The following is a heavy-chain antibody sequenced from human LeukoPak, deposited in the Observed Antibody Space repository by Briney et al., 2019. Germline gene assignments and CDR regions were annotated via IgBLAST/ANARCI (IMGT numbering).Heavy chain of an antibody. D-gene: IGHD6-25*01. V-gene: IGHV3-30*02. CDR3: AKDSRAALVGPYYMDV. J-gene: IGHJ6*03. Sequence: PGGSLRLSCAASGFTFSSYAMSWVRQAPGKGLEWVAFIRYDETNEYYADSVKGRFTISRDNSKNTLYLQMNSLRTEDTAVYYCAKDSRAALVGPYYMDVWGKGTTVTISS. CDR1: GFTFSSYA. CDR2: IRYDETNE.